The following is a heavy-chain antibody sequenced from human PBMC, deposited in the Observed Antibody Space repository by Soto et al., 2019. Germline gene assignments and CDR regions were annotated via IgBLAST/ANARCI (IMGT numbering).Heavy chain of an antibody. D-gene: IGHD6-19*01. CDR1: GFTFSSYS. CDR3: ARLYGGRGWGWLDNYFDY. CDR2: ISSSGSYI. Sequence: EVQLVESGGGLVKPGGSLRLSCAASGFTFSSYSMNWVRQAPGKGLEWVSSISSSGSYIFSADSVKGRFTISRDNAKNSLYLQMNSLTGEDTAVYYCARLYGGRGWGWLDNYFDYWGQGTLVTVSS. V-gene: IGHV3-21*01. J-gene: IGHJ4*02.